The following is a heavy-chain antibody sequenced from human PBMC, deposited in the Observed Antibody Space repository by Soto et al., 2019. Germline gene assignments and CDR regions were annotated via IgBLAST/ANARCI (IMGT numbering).Heavy chain of an antibody. CDR1: GGSISSSSYY. CDR3: ARQQQLVDY. J-gene: IGHJ4*02. CDR2: IYYIGST. D-gene: IGHD6-13*01. V-gene: IGHV4-39*01. Sequence: PSETLSLTCTVSGGSISSSSYYWGWIRQPPGKGLELIGSIYYIGSTYYNPSLKSRITISVDTSKNQFSLKLSSVTAADTAVYYCARQQQLVDYWGQGTLVTVSS.